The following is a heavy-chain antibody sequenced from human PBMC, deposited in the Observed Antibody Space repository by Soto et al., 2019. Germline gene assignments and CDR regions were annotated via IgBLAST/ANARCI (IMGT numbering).Heavy chain of an antibody. CDR1: GYTFSSIG. D-gene: IGHD6-19*01. CDR3: TRQTDAVQWLVVPTDYNFDY. Sequence: ASVKVSCKTSGYTFSSIGISWVREAPGQGLEWMGWISPHKDDTYYAQRLQGRVTMTTDTSTNTAYMELRSLKTEDTAVYFCTRQTDAVQWLVVPTDYNFDYWGQGTLVTVSS. CDR2: ISPHKDDT. V-gene: IGHV1-18*01. J-gene: IGHJ4*02.